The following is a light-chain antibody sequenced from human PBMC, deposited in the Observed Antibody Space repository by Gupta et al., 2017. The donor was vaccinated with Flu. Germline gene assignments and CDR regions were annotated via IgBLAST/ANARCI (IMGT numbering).Light chain of an antibody. CDR2: AAS. V-gene: IGKV1-39*01. Sequence: DTQMTQSPFSLSASVGDRVTITCRASQGVSTYLNWYQQKPGQAPKLLISAASTLRSGFPSRFSGSGSGTDFTLIISRLQREDFATYYCQQRVTAPYTFGQGTRVQIK. CDR3: QQRVTAPYT. J-gene: IGKJ2*01. CDR1: QGVSTY.